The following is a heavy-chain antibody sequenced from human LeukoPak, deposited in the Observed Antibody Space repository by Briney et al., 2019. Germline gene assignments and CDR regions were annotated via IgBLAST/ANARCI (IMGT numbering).Heavy chain of an antibody. CDR1: XYXXXXXX. J-gene: IGHJ4*02. D-gene: IGHD6-13*01. V-gene: IGHV5-51*01. Sequence: GESLKISCKGSXYXXXXXXIXXXXXXPXKXXEXXAIIYPGDSDTRYSPSFQGQVTISADKSVSTAYLQWSSLKASDTAIYYCARTYSSSWYFDYWGQGTLVTVSS. CDR3: ARTYSSSWYFDY. CDR2: IYPGDSDT.